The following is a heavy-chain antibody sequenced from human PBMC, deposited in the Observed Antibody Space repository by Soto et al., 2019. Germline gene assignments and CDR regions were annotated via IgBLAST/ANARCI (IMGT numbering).Heavy chain of an antibody. D-gene: IGHD2-21*02. CDR1: GFTFNDYA. CDR2: IGGRGGNA. CDR3: AKARDSGDFSGSFDS. Sequence: GGALTLLPAASGFTFNDYALNWVRQLPGRGLEYVSGIGGRGGNAFYADSMKGRFIISRDNSKNTAYLQMNNLRVDDSAMYYCAKARDSGDFSGSFDSWGQGTLVPVPS. V-gene: IGHV3-23*01. J-gene: IGHJ4*02.